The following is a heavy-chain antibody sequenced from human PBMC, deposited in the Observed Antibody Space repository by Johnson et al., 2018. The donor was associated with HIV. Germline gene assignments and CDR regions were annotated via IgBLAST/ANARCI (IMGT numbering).Heavy chain of an antibody. J-gene: IGHJ3*02. CDR3: AKDPATIAAAEGAFDI. D-gene: IGHD6-13*01. Sequence: QVQLVESVGGVVQPGRSLRLSCAASGFTFSSYAMHWVRQAPGKGLEWVAVISYDGSHKYYADSVKGRFTISRDNSKNTLYLQMNSLRAEDTAVYYCAKDPATIAAAEGAFDIWGQGTMVTVSS. CDR2: ISYDGSHK. V-gene: IGHV3-30-3*01. CDR1: GFTFSSYA.